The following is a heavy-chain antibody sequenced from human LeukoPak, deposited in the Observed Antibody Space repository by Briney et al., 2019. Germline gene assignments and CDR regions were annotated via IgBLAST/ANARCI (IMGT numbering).Heavy chain of an antibody. Sequence: GGSLRLSCAASGFTFSSYGMHWVRQAPGKGLEWVAVIWYDGSNKYYADSVKGRFTISRDNSKNTLYLQMNSLRAEDTAVYYCARDHYDFWSGYYLACWGQGTLVTVSS. CDR3: ARDHYDFWSGYYLAC. V-gene: IGHV3-33*01. CDR2: IWYDGSNK. J-gene: IGHJ4*02. D-gene: IGHD3-3*01. CDR1: GFTFSSYG.